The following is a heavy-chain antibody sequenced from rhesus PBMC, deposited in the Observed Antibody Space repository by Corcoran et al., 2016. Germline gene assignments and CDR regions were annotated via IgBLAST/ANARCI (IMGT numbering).Heavy chain of an antibody. V-gene: IGHV2-95*01. CDR3: AREKWVQFDFDY. D-gene: IGHD5-24*01. Sequence: QVTLKESGPALVKPTKTLTLTFTLSGFSISTTGTGVGWIRQPPGKALEWLASIYWNDSKYYSTSLKSRLTISKDTSKNQVVLTMTNMDPVDTATYYCAREKWVQFDFDYWGQGVLVTVSS. CDR2: IYWNDSK. CDR1: GFSISTTGTG. J-gene: IGHJ4*01.